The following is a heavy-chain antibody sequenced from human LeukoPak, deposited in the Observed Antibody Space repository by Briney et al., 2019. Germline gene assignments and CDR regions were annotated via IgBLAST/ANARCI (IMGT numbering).Heavy chain of an antibody. V-gene: IGHV3-21*01. J-gene: IGHJ4*02. Sequence: GGSLRLSCAASGFTFSTYIMNWVRQAPGKGLEWVSTITSTSAYIYYADSVKGRFTISRDNAKNSLSLQMNSLRAEDTAVYYCVRGYIYAYALDYWGQGTLVTVSS. CDR1: GFTFSTYI. D-gene: IGHD5-18*01. CDR2: ITSTSAYI. CDR3: VRGYIYAYALDY.